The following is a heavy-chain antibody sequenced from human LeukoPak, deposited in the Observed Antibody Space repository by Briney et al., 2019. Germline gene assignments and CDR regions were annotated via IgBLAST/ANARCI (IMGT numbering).Heavy chain of an antibody. CDR2: IWYGGSDK. J-gene: IGHJ4*02. V-gene: IGHV3-30*18. Sequence: PGRSLRLPCAASGFTFSSYGMHWVRQAPGKGLEWVAVIWYGGSDKYYADSVKGRFTISRDNSKNTLYLQMNSLRAEDTAVYYCAKDREAGGVFRALDYWGQGTLVTVSS. D-gene: IGHD3-16*01. CDR1: GFTFSSYG. CDR3: AKDREAGGVFRALDY.